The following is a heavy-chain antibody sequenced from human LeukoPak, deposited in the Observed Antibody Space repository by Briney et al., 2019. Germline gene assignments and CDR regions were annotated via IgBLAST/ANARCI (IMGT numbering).Heavy chain of an antibody. J-gene: IGHJ4*02. CDR3: ARDRGYSTFDF. V-gene: IGHV3-53*01. D-gene: IGHD4-11*01. Sequence: PGGSLRLSCAASGFTVSSNHMSWVRQAPGKGLEWVSVIYSGGSTYYADSVKGRFTISRDNSKNTLYLQMNSLRAEDTAMYYCARDRGYSTFDFWGQGTLVTVSS. CDR2: IYSGGST. CDR1: GFTVSSNH.